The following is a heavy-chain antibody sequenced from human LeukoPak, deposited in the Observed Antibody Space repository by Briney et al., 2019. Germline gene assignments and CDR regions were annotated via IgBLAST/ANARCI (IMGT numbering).Heavy chain of an antibody. CDR3: ARDRGYFDN. CDR2: ITSSSNYI. J-gene: IGHJ4*02. Sequence: PGGSLRLSCAASGFXFSIYSMNWVRRAPGKGLDWLSPITSSSNYIYYADSVKGRFTISRDNVQNSLYLQMNSLRAEDTAMYYCARDRGYFDNWGQGTLVTVSS. CDR1: GFXFSIYS. V-gene: IGHV3-21*01.